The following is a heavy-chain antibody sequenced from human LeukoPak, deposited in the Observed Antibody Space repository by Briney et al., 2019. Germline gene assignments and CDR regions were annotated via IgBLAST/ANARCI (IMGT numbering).Heavy chain of an antibody. CDR2: ISSSRSYR. CDR1: GFTFSSYS. Sequence: GGSLRLSCAASGFTFSSYSMNWVRQAPGKGLEWVSFISSSRSYRYYADSVKGRFTISRDNAKNSLYLQMNSLRAEDTAVYYCARFIAAPYYFDYWGRGTLVTVSS. CDR3: ARFIAAPYYFDY. V-gene: IGHV3-21*01. D-gene: IGHD6-13*01. J-gene: IGHJ4*02.